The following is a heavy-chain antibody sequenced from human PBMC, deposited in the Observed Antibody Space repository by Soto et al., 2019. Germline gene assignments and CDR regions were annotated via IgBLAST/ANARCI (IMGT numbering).Heavy chain of an antibody. CDR1: GFTFSNYG. V-gene: IGHV3-33*01. Sequence: GGSLRLSCAASGFTFSNYGMHWVRQAPGKGLEWVAVIWYDGNNKYYAASVKGRFTISRDNSNNTLYVQMTSLRAEDTAVYYCARGLHSLFDYWGQGTLVTVSS. D-gene: IGHD2-21*01. CDR3: ARGLHSLFDY. J-gene: IGHJ4*02. CDR2: IWYDGNNK.